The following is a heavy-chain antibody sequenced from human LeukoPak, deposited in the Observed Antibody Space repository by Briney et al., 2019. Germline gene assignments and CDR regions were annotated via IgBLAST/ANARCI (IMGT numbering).Heavy chain of an antibody. Sequence: GGSLRLSCAASGFTFSDYWMSWVRRAPGKGLEWVANISQHGSEAYYVDSVRGRFTISRDNAKNSLYLQMNSLRAEDTAVYYCAGDFRGAYRVDYFDYWGQGTLVTVSS. CDR1: GFTFSDYW. CDR2: ISQHGSEA. CDR3: AGDFRGAYRVDYFDY. V-gene: IGHV3-7*01. D-gene: IGHD3-10*01. J-gene: IGHJ4*02.